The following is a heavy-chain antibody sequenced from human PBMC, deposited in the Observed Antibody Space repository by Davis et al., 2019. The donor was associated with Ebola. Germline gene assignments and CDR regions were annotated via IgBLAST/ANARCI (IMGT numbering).Heavy chain of an antibody. D-gene: IGHD3-22*01. CDR3: AKDLRGSLSSGYYLD. CDR2: ITSNGGDT. Sequence: GESLKISCSASGFTFSSYAMHWVRQAPGKGLQYVSTITSNGGDTYYADSVKGRFTISRDNSKNTLYLQMNSLRAEDTAVYYCAKDLRGSLSSGYYLDWGQGTLVTVSS. CDR1: GFTFSSYA. J-gene: IGHJ4*02. V-gene: IGHV3-64*04.